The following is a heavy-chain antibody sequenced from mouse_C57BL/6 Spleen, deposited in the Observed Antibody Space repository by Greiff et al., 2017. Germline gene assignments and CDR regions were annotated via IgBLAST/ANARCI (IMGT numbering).Heavy chain of an antibody. CDR2: ISSGGDYI. J-gene: IGHJ4*01. CDR1: GFTFSSYA. V-gene: IGHV5-9-1*02. D-gene: IGHD2-12*01. Sequence: EVQLVESGEGLVKPGGSLKLSCAASGFTFSSYAMSWVRQTPEKRLEWVAYISSGGDYIYYADTVKGRFTISRDNARNTLYLQMSSLKSEDTAMYYCTRVLYSYYAMDYWGQGTSVTVSS. CDR3: TRVLYSYYAMDY.